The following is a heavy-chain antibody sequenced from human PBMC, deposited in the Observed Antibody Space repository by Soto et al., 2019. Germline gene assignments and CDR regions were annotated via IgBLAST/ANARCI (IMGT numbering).Heavy chain of an antibody. CDR2: ISGSGGSK. D-gene: IGHD2-15*01. J-gene: IGHJ4*02. V-gene: IGHV3-23*01. CDR3: AKGVVVVVDAMVIDY. CDR1: GLTFSSYA. Sequence: EVQLLESGGGLVQPGGSMRLSCAASGLTFSSYAMSWVRQPPGKGLEWVSAISGSGGSKYYADSVKGRFTISRDNSKKTLYLQMNRLRDEDTAVYYCAKGVVVVVDAMVIDYGGQGPLGTVSS.